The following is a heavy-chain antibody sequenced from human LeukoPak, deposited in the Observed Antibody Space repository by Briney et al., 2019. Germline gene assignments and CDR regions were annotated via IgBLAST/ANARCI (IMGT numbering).Heavy chain of an antibody. CDR2: ISDDGSRQ. Sequence: PGRSLRLSCAASGFTFSSYGMHWGRQAPGKGLEWVAFISDDGSRQQYADSVKGRFTISRDNSKNTLNLQMSSLRAEDTAVYYCVKDRTGTYTLDYWGQGTLVTVSS. J-gene: IGHJ4*02. V-gene: IGHV3-30*19. CDR1: GFTFSSYG. CDR3: VKDRTGTYTLDY. D-gene: IGHD3-10*01.